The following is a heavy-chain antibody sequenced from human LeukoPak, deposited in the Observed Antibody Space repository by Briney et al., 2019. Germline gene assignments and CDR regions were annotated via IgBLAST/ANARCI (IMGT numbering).Heavy chain of an antibody. CDR3: ASSPRGYYGSGRGHLDY. D-gene: IGHD3-10*01. V-gene: IGHV1-3*01. CDR2: INAGNGNT. Sequence: ASVKVSCKASGYTLTSYAMHWVRQAPGQGLEWMGWINAGNGNTKYSQKFQGRVTITRDTSASTAYMELSSLRSEDTAVYYCASSPRGYYGSGRGHLDYWGQGTLVTVSS. J-gene: IGHJ4*02. CDR1: GYTLTSYA.